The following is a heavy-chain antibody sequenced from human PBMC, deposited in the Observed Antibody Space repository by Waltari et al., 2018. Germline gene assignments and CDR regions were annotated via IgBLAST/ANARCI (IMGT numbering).Heavy chain of an antibody. J-gene: IGHJ6*03. V-gene: IGHV1-2*02. Sequence: QVQLVQSGAEVKKPGASVKVSCKASGYTFTGYYMPWVRQAPGQGLEWMGWINPNSGGTNYAQKFQGRVTMTRDTSISTAYMELSRLRSDDTAVYYCARGGIAVAGKGYYYMDVWGKGTTVTVSS. D-gene: IGHD6-19*01. CDR3: ARGGIAVAGKGYYYMDV. CDR1: GYTFTGYY. CDR2: INPNSGGT.